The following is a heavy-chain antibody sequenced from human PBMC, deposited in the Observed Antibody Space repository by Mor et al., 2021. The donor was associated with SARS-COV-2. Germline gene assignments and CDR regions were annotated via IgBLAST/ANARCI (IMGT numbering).Heavy chain of an antibody. J-gene: IGHJ4*02. V-gene: IGHV3-33*01. Sequence: APGKGLEWVANIWYDGSNQYYADSVKGRFTITRDNSLRKVYLQMNSLRREDTAVYHCVRAGINNSGDYWGQGTLVT. CDR2: IWYDGSNQ. D-gene: IGHD3-10*01. CDR3: VRAGINNSGDY.